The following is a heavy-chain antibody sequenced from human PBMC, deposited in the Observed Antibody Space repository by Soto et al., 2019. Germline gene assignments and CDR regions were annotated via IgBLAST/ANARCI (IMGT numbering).Heavy chain of an antibody. CDR1: GFNFSSYA. D-gene: IGHD6-19*01. CDR3: ARRSSGWYFDY. J-gene: IGHJ4*02. CDR2: ISGSGGST. Sequence: GGSLTLSCAASGFNFSSYAINWVRQAPRKGMEWVSVISGSGGSTYYADSVKGRFTISRDNSKNTLYLQMNSLRAEDTAVYYCARRSSGWYFDYWGQGTLVTVSS. V-gene: IGHV3-23*01.